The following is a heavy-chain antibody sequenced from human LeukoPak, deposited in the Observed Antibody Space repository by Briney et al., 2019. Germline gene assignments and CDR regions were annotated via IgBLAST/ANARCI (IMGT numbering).Heavy chain of an antibody. CDR1: GHTFSSYY. D-gene: IGHD6-19*01. J-gene: IGHJ5*02. CDR2: VNPNSGGT. CDR3: ARDVTAVAVNLFDP. V-gene: IGHV1-2*02. Sequence: ASVKVSCKASGHTFSSYYLHLGRQAPGQGLGWMGWVNPNSGGTNNAQKVQGRVTMSRDTSISTAYIKLSRLSSDDTAVYYCARDVTAVAVNLFDPWGQGTLVTVSS.